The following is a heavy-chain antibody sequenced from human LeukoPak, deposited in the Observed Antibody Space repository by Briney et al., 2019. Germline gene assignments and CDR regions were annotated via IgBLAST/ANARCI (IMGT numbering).Heavy chain of an antibody. J-gene: IGHJ4*02. D-gene: IGHD1-14*01. CDR1: GFTFSSYS. CDR2: ISSSSSYI. Sequence: GGSLRLSCAASGFTFSSYSMNWVRQAPGKGLEWVSSISSSSSYIYYADSVKGRFTISRDNAKNSLYLQMNSLRAEDTDVYYWARDGWGWYHFDYWGQGTLVTVSS. CDR3: ARDGWGWYHFDY. V-gene: IGHV3-21*01.